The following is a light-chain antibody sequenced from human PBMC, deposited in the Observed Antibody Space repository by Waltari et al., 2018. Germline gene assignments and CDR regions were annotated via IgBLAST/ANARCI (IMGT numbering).Light chain of an antibody. Sequence: SSELTQDPAVSVALGQTVTVTCHGHSLRTSYASWFQQKHRQAPVLVMYGKNNRPSGIPDRFSGSTSGNTASLTISGAQAEDEAVYYCSTRDSDGNHVVFGGGTKVTVL. J-gene: IGLJ3*02. CDR1: SLRTSY. CDR3: STRDSDGNHVV. CDR2: GKN. V-gene: IGLV3-19*01.